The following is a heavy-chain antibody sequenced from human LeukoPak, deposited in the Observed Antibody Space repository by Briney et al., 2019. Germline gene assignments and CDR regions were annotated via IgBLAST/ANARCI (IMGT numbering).Heavy chain of an antibody. V-gene: IGHV3-21*01. J-gene: IGHJ4*02. CDR1: GFTFSSYS. Sequence: GGSLRLSCAASGFTFSSYSMNWVRQAPGKGLDWVSSISSSSSYIYYADSVKGRFTISRDNAKNSLYLQMNSLRAEDTAVYYCARDRSGYYYFDYWGQGTLVTVSS. CDR2: ISSSSSYI. D-gene: IGHD3-22*01. CDR3: ARDRSGYYYFDY.